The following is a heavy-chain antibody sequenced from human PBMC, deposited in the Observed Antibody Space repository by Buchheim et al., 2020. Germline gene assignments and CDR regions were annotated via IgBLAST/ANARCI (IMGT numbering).Heavy chain of an antibody. D-gene: IGHD1-26*01. V-gene: IGHV3-74*01. CDR3: TRDLSGSQDY. Sequence: EVQLEESGGGLVQPGGSLRLSCAASGFTLRTYRMHWVRQAPGKGLEWVSRINEDGSFTNYADSVKGRLTIYRDNAANTLSLQMTSLRVEDTAMYYCTRDLSGSQDYWGQGTL. CDR2: INEDGSFT. CDR1: GFTLRTYR. J-gene: IGHJ4*02.